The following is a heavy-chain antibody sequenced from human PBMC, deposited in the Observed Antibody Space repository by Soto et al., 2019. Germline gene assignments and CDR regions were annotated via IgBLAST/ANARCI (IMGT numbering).Heavy chain of an antibody. CDR3: AKSPPYSSLEGYFDY. CDR1: GSTFSSYA. J-gene: IGHJ4*02. Sequence: PGGSLRLSCAASGSTFSSYAMSWVRQAPGKGLEWVSAISGSGGSTYYADSVKGRFTISRDNSKNTLYLQMNSLRAEDTAVYYCAKSPPYSSLEGYFDYWGQGTLVTVSS. V-gene: IGHV3-23*01. D-gene: IGHD6-6*01. CDR2: ISGSGGST.